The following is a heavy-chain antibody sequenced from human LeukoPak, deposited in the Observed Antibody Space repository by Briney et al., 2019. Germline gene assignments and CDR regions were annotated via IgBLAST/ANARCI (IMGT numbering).Heavy chain of an antibody. CDR3: ARGARGYSGSYYYYYMDV. D-gene: IGHD1-26*01. Sequence: ASVKVSCKASGYTFTSYDINWVRQATGQGLEWMGWMNPNSGNTGYAQKFQGRVTITTDESTSTAYMELSSLRSEDTAVYYCARGARGYSGSYYYYYMDVWGKGTTVTVSS. J-gene: IGHJ6*03. V-gene: IGHV1-8*01. CDR2: MNPNSGNT. CDR1: GYTFTSYD.